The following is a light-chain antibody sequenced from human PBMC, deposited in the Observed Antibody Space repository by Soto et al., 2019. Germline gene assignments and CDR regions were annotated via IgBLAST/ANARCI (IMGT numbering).Light chain of an antibody. CDR1: QNINNY. Sequence: DIQMTQSPSSLSASVGDRVTITCQASQNINNYLNWYQQKPGRATKLLIYDASNLEAGVPSRFRGSGSGTDFTFTISRLQAEDIATYYCQQYENLPTFGQGTRLEIK. J-gene: IGKJ5*01. CDR2: DAS. V-gene: IGKV1-33*01. CDR3: QQYENLPT.